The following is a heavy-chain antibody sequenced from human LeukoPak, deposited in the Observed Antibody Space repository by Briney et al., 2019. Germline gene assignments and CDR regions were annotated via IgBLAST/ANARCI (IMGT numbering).Heavy chain of an antibody. Sequence: GGSLRLSCAASKFTFSNYWMTWVRQAPGKGLEWVANIKPDGSVGYYVDSVRGRFIISRDNAGNSLYLQMNSLRVEDTAVYYCTQNLVAAAGDHWGQGTLVTVSS. CDR1: KFTFSNYW. V-gene: IGHV3-7*01. CDR2: IKPDGSVG. CDR3: TQNLVAAAGDH. J-gene: IGHJ4*02. D-gene: IGHD6-13*01.